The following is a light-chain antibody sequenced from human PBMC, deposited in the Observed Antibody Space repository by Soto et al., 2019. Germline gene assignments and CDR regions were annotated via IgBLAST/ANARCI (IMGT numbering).Light chain of an antibody. CDR3: AAWDDSLSGREV. J-gene: IGLJ2*01. CDR1: SSNIGSNY. CDR2: RNN. V-gene: IGLV1-47*01. Sequence: QSVLTQPPSASGTPGQRVTISCSGSSSNIGSNYVYWYQQLPGTAPKLLIYRNNQRPSGVPDRSSGSKSGTSASLAISGLRSEDEADYYCAAWDDSLSGREVFGGGTKVTVL.